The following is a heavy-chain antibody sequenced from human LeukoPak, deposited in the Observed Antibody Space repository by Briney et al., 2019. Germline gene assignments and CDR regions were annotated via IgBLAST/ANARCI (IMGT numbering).Heavy chain of an antibody. J-gene: IGHJ6*03. CDR3: AKNGDRGAYCSGGTCYPYYYYYMDV. Sequence: PGGSLRLSCAASRFTFSSYGMSWVRQAPGRGLEGVSAISTTGGTTYYADSVRGRFTISRDNSRNTLYLQMNSLRAEDTAIYYCAKNGDRGAYCSGGTCYPYYYYYMDVWGKGTTVTISS. D-gene: IGHD2-15*01. V-gene: IGHV3-23*01. CDR2: ISTTGGTT. CDR1: RFTFSSYG.